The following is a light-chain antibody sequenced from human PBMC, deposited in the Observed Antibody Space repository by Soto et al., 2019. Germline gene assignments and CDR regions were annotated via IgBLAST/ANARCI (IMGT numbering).Light chain of an antibody. Sequence: EILLTQSPDTLSLSPGERATLSCRASQSLGSNYLAWYQQKPGQAPRLLIYDASTRATGIPERFSGSGSGTDFTLTISRLEPEDFAVYYCQQCSSSPWTFGQGTKVDIK. V-gene: IGKV3-20*01. CDR3: QQCSSSPWT. J-gene: IGKJ1*01. CDR1: QSLGSNY. CDR2: DAS.